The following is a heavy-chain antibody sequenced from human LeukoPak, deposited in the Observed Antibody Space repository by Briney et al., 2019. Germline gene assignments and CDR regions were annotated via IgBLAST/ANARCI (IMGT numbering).Heavy chain of an antibody. Sequence: GGSLRLSCAASGFTLSIYWMTWVRQAPGKGLEWVANIKQDGSEKYYVDSVKGRFTISRDNAKNSLYLQMNSLRAEDTAVYYCARATQGYSSSFWGQGTLVTVSS. CDR1: GFTLSIYW. CDR2: IKQDGSEK. D-gene: IGHD6-13*01. CDR3: ARATQGYSSSF. V-gene: IGHV3-7*01. J-gene: IGHJ4*02.